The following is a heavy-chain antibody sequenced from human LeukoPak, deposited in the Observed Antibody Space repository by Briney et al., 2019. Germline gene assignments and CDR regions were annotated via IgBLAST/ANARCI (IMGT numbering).Heavy chain of an antibody. J-gene: IGHJ4*02. D-gene: IGHD3-22*01. Sequence: GGSLRLSCAASGFTVSSNYMSWVRQAPGKGLEWVSVIYSGGSTYYADSVKGRITISRDNSKNTLYLQMNSLRAEDTAVYYCARGMDYYDSSGEGLIDYWGQGTLVTVSS. CDR3: ARGMDYYDSSGEGLIDY. V-gene: IGHV3-66*01. CDR2: IYSGGST. CDR1: GFTVSSNY.